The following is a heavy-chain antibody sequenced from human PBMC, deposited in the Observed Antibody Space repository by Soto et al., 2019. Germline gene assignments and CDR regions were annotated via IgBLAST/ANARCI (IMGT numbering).Heavy chain of an antibody. D-gene: IGHD2-15*01. CDR2: FDPEDGET. CDR1: GYTLTELS. V-gene: IGHV1-24*01. CDR3: ATASYCSGGSCYEDAFDI. J-gene: IGHJ3*02. Sequence: ASVKVSCKVSGYTLTELSMHWVRQAPGKGLEWMGGFDPEDGETIYAQKFQGRVTMTEDTSTDTAYMELSSLRSEDTAVYYCATASYCSGGSCYEDAFDIWGQGTMVTVSS.